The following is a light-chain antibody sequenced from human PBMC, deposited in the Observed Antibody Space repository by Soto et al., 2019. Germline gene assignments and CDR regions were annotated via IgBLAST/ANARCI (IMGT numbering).Light chain of an antibody. CDR3: QQYYTSPFT. CDR1: RSLLSNSNNY. J-gene: IGKJ3*01. Sequence: EIVMTQSPDSLAVSLGERATINCKSSRSLLSNSNNYLAGYQQKPGQRHRLLTYWASTRDSGVPDRFSGSGSGTDFTLTITSLQAEDVAVYYSQQYYTSPFTFSPETKVDIK. CDR2: WAS. V-gene: IGKV4-1*01.